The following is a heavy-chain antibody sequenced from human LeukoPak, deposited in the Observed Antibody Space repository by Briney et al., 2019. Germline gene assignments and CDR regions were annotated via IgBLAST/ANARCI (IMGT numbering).Heavy chain of an antibody. J-gene: IGHJ6*02. CDR1: GGSFSGYY. V-gene: IGHV4-34*01. CDR3: ARKYSSSRHRRYYVMDV. Sequence: PSETLSLTCAVYGGSFSGYYWSWIRQPPGKGLEWIGEINHSGSTNYNPSLKSRVTISVDTSKNQFSLKLSSVTAADTAVYYCARKYSSSRHRRYYVMDVWGQGTTVTVSS. D-gene: IGHD6-13*01. CDR2: INHSGST.